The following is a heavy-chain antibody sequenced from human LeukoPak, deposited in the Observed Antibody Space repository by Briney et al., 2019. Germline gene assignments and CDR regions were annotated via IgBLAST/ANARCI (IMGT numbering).Heavy chain of an antibody. J-gene: IGHJ4*02. CDR3: ARETYYYGSGSYHPTDY. V-gene: IGHV4-34*01. CDR1: GGPFSGYY. Sequence: SETLSLTCAVYGGPFSGYYWSWIRQPPGKGLEWIGEINHSGSTNYNPSLKSRVTISVDTSKNQFSLKLSSVTAADTAVYYCARETYYYGSGSYHPTDYWGQGTLVTVSS. D-gene: IGHD3-10*01. CDR2: INHSGST.